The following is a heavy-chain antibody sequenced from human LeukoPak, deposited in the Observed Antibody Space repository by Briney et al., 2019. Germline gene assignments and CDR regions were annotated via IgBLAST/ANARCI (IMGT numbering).Heavy chain of an antibody. CDR3: AREVAGIQLFDY. D-gene: IGHD5-18*01. V-gene: IGHV4-59*01. CDR1: GGSISSYY. Sequence: SETLSLTCTVSGGSISSYYWSWIRQPPGKGLEWIGYIYYSGSTNYNPFLKSRVTISVDTSKNQFSLKLSSVTAADTAVYYCAREVAGIQLFDYWGQGTLVTVSS. J-gene: IGHJ4*02. CDR2: IYYSGST.